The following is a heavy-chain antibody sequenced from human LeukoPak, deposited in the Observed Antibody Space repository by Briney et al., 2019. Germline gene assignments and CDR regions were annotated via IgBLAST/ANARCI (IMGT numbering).Heavy chain of an antibody. J-gene: IGHJ4*02. Sequence: ASVKVSCKASGYTFTGSYMQWVRQAPGQGLEWMGWINLKNGGTGYAQKFQGRVTMTRDTSITTAYMELSRLRSDDTAMYYCAKSPRGSNWEILYFDSWGQGALVTVSS. V-gene: IGHV1-2*02. CDR1: GYTFTGSY. CDR2: INLKNGGT. CDR3: AKSPRGSNWEILYFDS. D-gene: IGHD6-13*01.